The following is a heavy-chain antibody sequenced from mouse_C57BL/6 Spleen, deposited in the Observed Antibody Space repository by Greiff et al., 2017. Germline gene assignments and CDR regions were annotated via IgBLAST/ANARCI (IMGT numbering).Heavy chain of an antibody. CDR3: ARWRLRDYYAMDY. CDR1: GYTFTDYN. V-gene: IGHV1-22*01. CDR2: INPNNGGT. Sequence: VHVKQSGPELVKPGASVKMSCKASGYTFTDYNMHWVKQSHGKSLEWIGYINPNNGGTSYNQKFKGKATLTGNKSSSTAYMELRSLTSEDSAVYYCARWRLRDYYAMDYWGQGTSVTVSS. D-gene: IGHD1-2*01. J-gene: IGHJ4*01.